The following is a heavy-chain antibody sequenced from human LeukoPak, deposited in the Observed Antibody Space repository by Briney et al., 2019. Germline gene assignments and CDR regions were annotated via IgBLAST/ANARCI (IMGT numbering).Heavy chain of an antibody. CDR1: GFTFSSYA. CDR2: ISGSGGST. J-gene: IGHJ4*02. CDR3: AKKRVAVAGTHYFDY. D-gene: IGHD6-19*01. V-gene: IGHV3-23*01. Sequence: PGGSLRLSCAASGFTFSSYAMSWVRQAPGKGLEWVSGISGSGGSTYYADSAKSRLNISRDNSKNTLYLQMNSLRAEDTAVYYCAKKRVAVAGTHYFDYWGQGTLVTVSS.